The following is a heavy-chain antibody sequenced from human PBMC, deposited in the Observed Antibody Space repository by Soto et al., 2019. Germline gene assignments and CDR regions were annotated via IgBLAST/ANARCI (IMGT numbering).Heavy chain of an antibody. CDR3: AKGGATYGLLTHDY. Sequence: PGGSLRLSCVASGFTFSTYAMTWVRQAPGKGLEWVSAISGSGSGTNYADSVKGRFTVSRDNSKNILYLQMNSLRAEDTAIYYCAKGGATYGLLTHDYWGQGTLVTVSS. J-gene: IGHJ4*02. CDR1: GFTFSTYA. CDR2: ISGSGSGT. V-gene: IGHV3-23*01. D-gene: IGHD3-9*01.